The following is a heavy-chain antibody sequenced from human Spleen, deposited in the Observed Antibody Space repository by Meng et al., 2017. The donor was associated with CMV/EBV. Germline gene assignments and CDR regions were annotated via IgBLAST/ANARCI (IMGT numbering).Heavy chain of an antibody. Sequence: ASVKVSCKASGYTLTDYYIHWVRQAPGQRLEWMGWINPNSGDTNYAQKFQGRVTMTGDTSITTANMELSRLRSDDMAVYYCARVKRYCTGGSCSSTGYYGMDVWGQGTTVTVSS. V-gene: IGHV1-2*02. CDR1: GYTLTDYY. D-gene: IGHD2-15*01. CDR3: ARVKRYCTGGSCSSTGYYGMDV. J-gene: IGHJ6*02. CDR2: INPNSGDT.